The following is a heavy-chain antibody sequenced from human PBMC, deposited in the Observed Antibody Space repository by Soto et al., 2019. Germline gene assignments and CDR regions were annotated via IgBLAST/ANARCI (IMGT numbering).Heavy chain of an antibody. Sequence: GASVKVSCKVSGYSLTELSIHWVRQAPGKGLEWMGGFDPKDGKVVYAQTLAARVTMTEDTATDTVYMELESPTSEDTAVYHCATVRGVGRYWFDTWGPGILVTVSS. J-gene: IGHJ5*02. CDR3: ATVRGVGRYWFDT. D-gene: IGHD2-8*02. CDR2: FDPKDGKV. CDR1: GYSLTELS. V-gene: IGHV1-24*01.